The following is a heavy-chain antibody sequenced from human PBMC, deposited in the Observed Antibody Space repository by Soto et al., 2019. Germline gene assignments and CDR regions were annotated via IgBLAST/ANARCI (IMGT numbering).Heavy chain of an antibody. CDR2: ITPIFGTA. CDR3: ARESRYCSGGSCYFLPGIDY. V-gene: IGHV1-69*13. CDR1: GGTLSSYA. D-gene: IGHD2-15*01. J-gene: IGHJ4*02. Sequence: GASVKVSCKASGGTLSSYAVSWVRQAPGQGLEWMGGITPIFGTANYAQKFQGRVTITADESTSTAYMELSSLRSEDTAVYYCARESRYCSGGSCYFLPGIDYWGQGTLVTVSS.